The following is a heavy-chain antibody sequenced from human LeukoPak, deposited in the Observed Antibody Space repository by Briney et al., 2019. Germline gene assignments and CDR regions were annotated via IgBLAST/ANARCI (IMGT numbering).Heavy chain of an antibody. CDR1: GGSISGYY. J-gene: IGHJ4*02. D-gene: IGHD3-10*01. Sequence: SETLSLTCTVSGGSISGYYWSWIRQPPGKGLEWIGYIYYSGSTNYNPSLKSRVTISVDTSKNQFSLKLSSVTAADTAVYYCARARGSGRTRFDYWGQGTPVTVSS. CDR2: IYYSGST. CDR3: ARARGSGRTRFDY. V-gene: IGHV4-59*01.